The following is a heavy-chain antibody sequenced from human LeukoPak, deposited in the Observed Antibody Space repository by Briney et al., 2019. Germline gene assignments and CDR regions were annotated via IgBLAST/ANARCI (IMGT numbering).Heavy chain of an antibody. D-gene: IGHD2-2*02. Sequence: PGRSLRLSCTASAFTFGDYAMSWVRQAPGKGLEWVGFIRSRAYGGTTEYAACVKGKFTISRDDSKSIAYLQMNSLKTEDTAVYYCTREGYCSSTSCYTFGYWGQGTLVTVSS. CDR3: TREGYCSSTSCYTFGY. CDR2: IRSRAYGGTT. V-gene: IGHV3-49*04. J-gene: IGHJ4*02. CDR1: AFTFGDYA.